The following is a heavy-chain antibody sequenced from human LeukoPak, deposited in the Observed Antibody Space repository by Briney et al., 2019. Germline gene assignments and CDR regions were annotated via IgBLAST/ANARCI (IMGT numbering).Heavy chain of an antibody. CDR3: VRDQFYAFDV. Sequence: GGSLRLSCAASGFTFTSYTMNWVRQAPGKGLEWISYIRTSGGVVSYTDSVRGRFTISTDSAKNSLYLQMNSLRDDDTAVYYCVRDQFYAFDVWGQGTMVTVSS. CDR2: IRTSGGVV. D-gene: IGHD2/OR15-2a*01. CDR1: GFTFTSYT. J-gene: IGHJ3*01. V-gene: IGHV3-48*02.